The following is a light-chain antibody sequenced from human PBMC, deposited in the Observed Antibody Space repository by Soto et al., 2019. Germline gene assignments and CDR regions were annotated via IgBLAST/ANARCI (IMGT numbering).Light chain of an antibody. V-gene: IGKV1-5*03. CDR2: KAS. CDR3: QHYNSYSEA. CDR1: QTISSW. Sequence: DIQMTQSPSTLYGSVGERVTSTCRASQTISSWLAWYQQKPGKAPKLLIYKASTLKSGVPSRFSGSGSGTEFTLTISSLQPDDFATYYCQHYNSYSEAFGQGTKVDIK. J-gene: IGKJ1*01.